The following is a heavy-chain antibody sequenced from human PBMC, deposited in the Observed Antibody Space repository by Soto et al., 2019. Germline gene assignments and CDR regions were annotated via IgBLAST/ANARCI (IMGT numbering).Heavy chain of an antibody. J-gene: IGHJ5*02. CDR1: GGSISSSNW. D-gene: IGHD3-10*01. Sequence: SETLSLTCAVSGGSISSSNWWSWVRQPPGKGLEWIGEIYHSGSTNYNPSLKSRVTISVDKSKNQFSLKLSSVTAADTAVYYCARRGITMVRGNWFDPWGQGTPVTVSS. V-gene: IGHV4-4*02. CDR2: IYHSGST. CDR3: ARRGITMVRGNWFDP.